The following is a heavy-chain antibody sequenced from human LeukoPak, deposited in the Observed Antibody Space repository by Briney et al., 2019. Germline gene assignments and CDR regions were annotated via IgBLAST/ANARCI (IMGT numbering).Heavy chain of an antibody. CDR1: GFTIGNYG. D-gene: IGHD3-16*01. CDR3: ARDWGSSGWYNWFDP. J-gene: IGHJ5*02. CDR2: ISHDGGAK. Sequence: PGGSLRLSCGVSGFTIGNYGMHWIRQAPDKGLESVAMISHDGGAKYYGDSVKGRLTIYRDNSDNTLYLQMNSLRVEDTAVYYCARDWGSSGWYNWFDPWGQGILVTVSS. V-gene: IGHV3-30*03.